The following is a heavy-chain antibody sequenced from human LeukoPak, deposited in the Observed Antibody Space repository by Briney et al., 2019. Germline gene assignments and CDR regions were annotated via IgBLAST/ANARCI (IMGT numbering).Heavy chain of an antibody. J-gene: IGHJ4*02. V-gene: IGHV4-61*02. Sequence: SETLSLTCTVSGGSIASMNNFFWSWIRQPAGKGLEWIGRFYGRGNVNYNPFLKSRLTISVDTSKNQFSLKLSSVTAADTAVYYCARHATVTTFVLVYWGQGTLVTVSS. CDR3: ARHATVTTFVLVY. CDR2: FYGRGNV. CDR1: GGSIASMNNFF. D-gene: IGHD4-17*01.